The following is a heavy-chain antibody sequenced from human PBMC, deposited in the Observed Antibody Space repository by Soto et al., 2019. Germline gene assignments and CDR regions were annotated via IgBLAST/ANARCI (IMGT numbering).Heavy chain of an antibody. Sequence: PSETLSLTCTVSGGSISSSSYYWGWIRQPPGKGLEWIGSIYYSGSTYYNPSLKSRVTISVDTSKNQFSLKLSSVTAADTAVYYCARHHRSGWYYFDYWGQGTLVTVSS. J-gene: IGHJ4*02. CDR1: GGSISSSSYY. V-gene: IGHV4-39*01. CDR2: IYYSGST. D-gene: IGHD6-19*01. CDR3: ARHHRSGWYYFDY.